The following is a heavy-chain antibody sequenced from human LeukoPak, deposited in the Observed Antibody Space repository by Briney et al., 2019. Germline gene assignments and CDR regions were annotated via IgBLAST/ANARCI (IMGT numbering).Heavy chain of an antibody. Sequence: PGGSLRLSCAASGFTFSSYSMNWVRKAPGKGLEWVSSISSSSSYIYYADSVKGRFTISRDNAKNSLYLQMNSLRAEDTAVYYCARANSGYDYYYYGMDVWGKGTTVTVSS. D-gene: IGHD5-12*01. CDR1: GFTFSSYS. J-gene: IGHJ6*04. CDR2: ISSSSSYI. CDR3: ARANSGYDYYYYGMDV. V-gene: IGHV3-21*01.